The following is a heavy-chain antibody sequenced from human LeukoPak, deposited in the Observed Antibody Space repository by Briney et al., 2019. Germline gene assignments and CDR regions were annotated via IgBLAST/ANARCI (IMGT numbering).Heavy chain of an antibody. Sequence: ASVKVSCKASGGTFSSYAISWVRQAPGQGLEWMGGIIPIFGTANYAQKFRGRVTITADESTSTAYMELSSLRSEDTAVYYCARDPLDDRKRAFDYWGQGTLVTVSS. D-gene: IGHD1-14*01. CDR2: IIPIFGTA. CDR1: GGTFSSYA. V-gene: IGHV1-69*13. CDR3: ARDPLDDRKRAFDY. J-gene: IGHJ4*02.